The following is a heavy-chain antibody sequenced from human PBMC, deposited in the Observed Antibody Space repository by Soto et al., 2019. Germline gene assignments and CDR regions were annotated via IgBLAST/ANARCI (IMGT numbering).Heavy chain of an antibody. J-gene: IGHJ4*02. CDR2: IYYSGST. Sequence: PSETLSLTCTVSGGSISSSSYYWGWIRQPTGKGLEWIGSIYYSGSTYYNPSLKSRVTISVDTSKNQFSLRLSSVTAADTAVYYCARLYGDRRGFDYWGQGTLVTVSS. D-gene: IGHD4-17*01. CDR1: GGSISSSSYY. CDR3: ARLYGDRRGFDY. V-gene: IGHV4-39*01.